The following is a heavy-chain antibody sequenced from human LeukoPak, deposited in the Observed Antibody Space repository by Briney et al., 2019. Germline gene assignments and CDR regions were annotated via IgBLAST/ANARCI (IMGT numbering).Heavy chain of an antibody. CDR3: ARDPGYYNWFDP. Sequence: ASVKVSCKASGFTFTTSAVQWVRQARGQRLEWIGWIVVGTGNTNYAQKFQERVTITRDMSTSTAYMELSSLRSEDTAVYYCARDPGYYNWFDPWGQGTLVTVSS. CDR2: IVVGTGNT. CDR1: GFTFTTSA. J-gene: IGHJ5*02. D-gene: IGHD5-18*01. V-gene: IGHV1-58*01.